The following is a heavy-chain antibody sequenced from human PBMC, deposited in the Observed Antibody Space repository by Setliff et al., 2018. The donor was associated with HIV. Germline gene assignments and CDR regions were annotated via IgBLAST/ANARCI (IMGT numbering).Heavy chain of an antibody. D-gene: IGHD2-2*01. CDR1: GFSLSYHG. J-gene: IGHJ4*02. CDR2: IWYDGSNE. Sequence: LRLSCAVSGFSLSYHGMHWVRQAPGKGLEWVAIIWYDGSNEYYADSVKGRFTISRDNSKNTLYLQMDSLRAEDTAVYYCVRDQNTPSRCRSKTCINPGDYWGLGTLVTVSS. V-gene: IGHV3-33*01. CDR3: VRDQNTPSRCRSKTCINPGDY.